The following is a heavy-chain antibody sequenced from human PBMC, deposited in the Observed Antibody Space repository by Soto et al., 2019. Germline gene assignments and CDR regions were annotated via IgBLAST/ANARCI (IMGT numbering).Heavy chain of an antibody. V-gene: IGHV3-30*18. Sequence: TGGSLRLSCAASGFTFSSYGMHWVRQAPGKGLEWVAVISYDGSNKYYADSVKGRFTISRDNSKNTLYLQMNSLGAEDTAVYYCAKAKFTITMIVVALIDYWGQGTLVTVSS. J-gene: IGHJ4*02. CDR1: GFTFSSYG. D-gene: IGHD3-22*01. CDR3: AKAKFTITMIVVALIDY. CDR2: ISYDGSNK.